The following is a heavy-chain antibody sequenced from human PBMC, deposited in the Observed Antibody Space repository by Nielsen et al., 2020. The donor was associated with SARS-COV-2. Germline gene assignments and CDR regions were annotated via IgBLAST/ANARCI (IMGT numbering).Heavy chain of an antibody. CDR3: ARVGGYSYGYGLDY. Sequence: RQAPGKGLDWIGYVYYSGYTNYKASLKSRVTISVDTSKNQFSLKLSSVTAADTAVYYCARVGGYSYGYGLDYWGQGTLVTVS. V-gene: IGHV4-59*01. D-gene: IGHD5-18*01. J-gene: IGHJ4*02. CDR2: VYYSGYT.